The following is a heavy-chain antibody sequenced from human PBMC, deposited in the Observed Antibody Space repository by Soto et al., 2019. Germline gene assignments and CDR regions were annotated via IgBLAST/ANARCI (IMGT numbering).Heavy chain of an antibody. CDR2: ISGRCGSR. D-gene: IGHD1-26*01. V-gene: IGHV3-23*01. Sequence: PGWSXCLSGLSSAFILFMYAMIGFGHVPGKGRGCVSAISGRCGSRYYADSVKDRFTITSDNSNKTMYLQKNSITADAKAVCHCEKSHFSVSYRSGGLDIWGQGTMVTVSS. CDR3: EKSHFSVSYRSGGLDI. J-gene: IGHJ3*02. CDR1: AFILFMYA.